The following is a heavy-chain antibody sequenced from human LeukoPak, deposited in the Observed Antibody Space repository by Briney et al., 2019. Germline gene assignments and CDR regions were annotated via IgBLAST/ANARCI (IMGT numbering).Heavy chain of an antibody. CDR2: ISSSSTI. CDR3: ARAITNYGYIFDY. V-gene: IGHV3-48*04. D-gene: IGHD5-18*01. J-gene: IGHJ4*02. CDR1: GFTFSSYS. Sequence: GGSLRLSCAASGFTFSSYSMNWVRQAPGKGLEWVSYISSSSTIYYADSVKGRFTISRDNAKNSLYLQMNSLRAEDTAVYHCARAITNYGYIFDYWGQGTLVTVSS.